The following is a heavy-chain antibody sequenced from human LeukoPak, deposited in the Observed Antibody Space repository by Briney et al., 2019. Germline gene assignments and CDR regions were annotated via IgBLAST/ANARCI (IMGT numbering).Heavy chain of an antibody. V-gene: IGHV3-74*01. CDR2: ITSDGGTT. CDR3: AKLPGEVTGGATSFDY. Sequence: PTGGSLRLSCAASGFAFNTYWMHWVRQAPGKGLEWVSLITSDGGTTNYADSVKGRFTISRDNSKNTLYLQMHSLRVEDTAVYYCAKLPGEVTGGATSFDYWGQGTLVTVSS. D-gene: IGHD1-26*01. CDR1: GFAFNTYW. J-gene: IGHJ4*02.